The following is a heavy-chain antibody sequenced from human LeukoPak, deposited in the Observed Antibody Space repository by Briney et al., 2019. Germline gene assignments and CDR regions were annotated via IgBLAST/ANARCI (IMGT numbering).Heavy chain of an antibody. D-gene: IGHD3-3*01. J-gene: IGHJ4*02. CDR3: AKDPPQYTIFGVVINPYFDY. Sequence: GGSLRLSFAASGFTFSSYAMSWVRQAPGKGLEGVSAISGSGGSTYYADSVKGRFTISRDNSKNTLYLQMNSLRAEDTAVYYCAKDPPQYTIFGVVINPYFDYWGQGTLVTVSS. CDR1: GFTFSSYA. CDR2: ISGSGGST. V-gene: IGHV3-23*01.